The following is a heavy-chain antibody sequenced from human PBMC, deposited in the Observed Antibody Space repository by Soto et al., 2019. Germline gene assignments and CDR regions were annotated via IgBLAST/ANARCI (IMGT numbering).Heavy chain of an antibody. J-gene: IGHJ6*02. Sequence: GASVKVSCKASGYTFTSYYMHWVRQAPVQGLEWMGIINPSGGSTNYAQKFQGRVTMTRDTSTSTAYMELRSLRSDDTAVYYCARMGIFGVVTEPYYYYGMYVWGQGTTVTVSS. CDR1: GYTFTSYY. D-gene: IGHD3-3*01. V-gene: IGHV1-46*01. CDR2: INPSGGST. CDR3: ARMGIFGVVTEPYYYYGMYV.